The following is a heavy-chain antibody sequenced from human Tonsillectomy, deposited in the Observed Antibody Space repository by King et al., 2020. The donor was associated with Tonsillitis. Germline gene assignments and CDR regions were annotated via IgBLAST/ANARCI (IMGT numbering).Heavy chain of an antibody. V-gene: IGHV1-69*09. D-gene: IGHD2-8*01. CDR2: IIPILGLP. Sequence: QLVQSGAEVKKPGSSVKVSCKASGGTVTNYGISWVRQAPGQGLEWMGRIIPILGLPKYAQNFQGRVTITADKSTSTAYMEVRSLRSEDTAIYYCARDGNCTNNECQGGYNCRGLDLWGEKTTVTFP. CDR1: GGTVTNYG. CDR3: ARDGNCTNNECQGGYNCRGLDL. J-gene: IGHJ6*02.